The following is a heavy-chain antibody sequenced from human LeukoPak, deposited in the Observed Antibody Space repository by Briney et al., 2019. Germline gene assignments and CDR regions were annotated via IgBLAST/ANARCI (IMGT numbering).Heavy chain of an antibody. J-gene: IGHJ5*02. D-gene: IGHD6-13*01. V-gene: IGHV4-34*01. CDR3: ARPADSSSWYNWFDP. CDR1: GGSFSGYY. Sequence: SETLSPTCAVYGGSFSGYYWSWLRQPPGKGLEWIGEINHSGSTNYNPSLKSRVAISVDTSKNQFSLKLSSVTAADTAVYYCARPADSSSWYNWFDPWGQGTLVTVSS. CDR2: INHSGST.